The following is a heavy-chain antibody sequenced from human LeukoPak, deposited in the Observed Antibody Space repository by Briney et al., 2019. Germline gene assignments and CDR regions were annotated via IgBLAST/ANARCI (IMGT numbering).Heavy chain of an antibody. J-gene: IGHJ3*02. D-gene: IGHD3-22*01. CDR1: GGSISSSSYY. Sequence: SETLSLTCTVSGGSISSSSYYWGWIRQPPGRGLEWIGSIYYSGSTYYNPSLKSRVTISVDTSKNQFSLKLSSVTAADTAVYYCARERGGYYDTSGDAFDIWGQGTMVTVSS. CDR3: ARERGGYYDTSGDAFDI. CDR2: IYYSGST. V-gene: IGHV4-39*07.